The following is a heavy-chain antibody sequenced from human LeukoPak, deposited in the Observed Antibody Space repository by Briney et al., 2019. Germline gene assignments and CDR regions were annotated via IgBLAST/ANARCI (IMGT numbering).Heavy chain of an antibody. D-gene: IGHD6-6*01. Sequence: GASVKVSCKASGYTFTGYYMHWVRQAPGQGLEWMGWINPNSGGTNYAQKFQGRVTMARDTSISTAYMELSRLRSDDTAVYYCARDGRSSSSSWFDPWGQGTLVTVSS. CDR3: ARDGRSSSSSWFDP. CDR1: GYTFTGYY. CDR2: INPNSGGT. J-gene: IGHJ5*02. V-gene: IGHV1-2*02.